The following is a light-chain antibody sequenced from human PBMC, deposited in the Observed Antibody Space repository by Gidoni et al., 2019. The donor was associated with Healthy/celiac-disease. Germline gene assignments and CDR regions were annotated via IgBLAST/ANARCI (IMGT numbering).Light chain of an antibody. V-gene: IGLV2-14*01. Sequence: QSALTQPASVSGSPGQSITISCTGTSSDVGGYNYVSWYPQHPGKAPKLMIYDVSNRPSGVSNRFSGSKSGNTASLTISGLQAEDEAYYYCSSYTSSSTLGVFGGGTKLTVL. CDR3: SSYTSSSTLGV. CDR1: SSDVGGYNY. CDR2: DVS. J-gene: IGLJ3*02.